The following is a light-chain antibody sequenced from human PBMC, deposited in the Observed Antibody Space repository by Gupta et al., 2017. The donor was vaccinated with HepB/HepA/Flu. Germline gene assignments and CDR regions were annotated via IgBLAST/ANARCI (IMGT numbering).Light chain of an antibody. CDR3: HQHNTLWS. J-gene: IGKJ1*01. Sequence: VLMTQSPATLSVSPGESATLSCRDGESVFRNLAWYQQKPGQPPRLIIYDASVSAIGIPLSFSGGGEEKDFTLTGSRRQDEACADYYAHQHNTLWSFGQGTKVEIK. CDR2: DAS. V-gene: IGKV3-15*01. CDR1: ESVFRN.